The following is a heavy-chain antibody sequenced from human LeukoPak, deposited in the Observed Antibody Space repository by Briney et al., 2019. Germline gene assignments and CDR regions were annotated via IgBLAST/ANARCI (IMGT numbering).Heavy chain of an antibody. Sequence: SETLSLTCTVSGDSISSFYWSWIRQPAGKGLEWIGRIYTSGSTNYNPSLKSRVTMSVDTSKNQFSLKLSSVTAADTAVYYCARGLRRYSYGYVPWELSYYMDVWGKGTTVTISS. J-gene: IGHJ6*03. CDR3: ARGLRRYSYGYVPWELSYYMDV. CDR2: IYTSGST. D-gene: IGHD5-18*01. V-gene: IGHV4-4*07. CDR1: GDSISSFY.